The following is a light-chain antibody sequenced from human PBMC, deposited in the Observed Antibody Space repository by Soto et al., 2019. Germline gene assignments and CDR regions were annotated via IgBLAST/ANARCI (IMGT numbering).Light chain of an antibody. CDR1: QSVSAGY. J-gene: IGKJ1*01. CDR2: EKS. V-gene: IGKV3-20*01. CDR3: QQYGDSPT. Sequence: EIVLTQSPGTLSLSPGERATLSCRASQSVSAGYFAWYQQKPGQAPRLLIYEKSSRTTGNPGRFSGSGSGTDFTLTISTLEPEDFAVYYCQQYGDSPTFGQGTKVDIK.